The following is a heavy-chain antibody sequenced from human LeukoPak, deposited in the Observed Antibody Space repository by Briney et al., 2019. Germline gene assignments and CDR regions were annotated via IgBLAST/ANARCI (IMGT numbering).Heavy chain of an antibody. CDR3: ARNNVGSSGWTGLGF. J-gene: IGHJ4*02. CDR2: IKPHDGST. V-gene: IGHV1-46*04. Sequence: ASVKVSCRTFGDTFTSQYIQWVRQAPGQGREWMGLIKPHDGSTFYAQSLQGRVTLTRDTSTSTVYMDLSSLRSEDTAIYFCARNNVGSSGWTGLGFWGQGTLVTVSS. D-gene: IGHD6-19*01. CDR1: GDTFTSQY.